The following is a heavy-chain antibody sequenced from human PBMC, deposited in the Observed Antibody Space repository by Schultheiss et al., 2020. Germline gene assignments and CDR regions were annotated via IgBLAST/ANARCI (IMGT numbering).Heavy chain of an antibody. Sequence: SQTLSLTCTVSGGSISSGSYYWSWIRQPPGKGLEWIGYIYYSGTTYYTPSLKSRVTMSVDTSKNQCSLNLSSVTAADTAVYYCVRSTLGYCSGGRCYSRWFDSWGQGSLVTVSS. CDR2: IYYSGTT. D-gene: IGHD2-15*01. CDR3: VRSTLGYCSGGRCYSRWFDS. CDR1: GGSISSGSYY. J-gene: IGHJ5*01. V-gene: IGHV4-30-4*08.